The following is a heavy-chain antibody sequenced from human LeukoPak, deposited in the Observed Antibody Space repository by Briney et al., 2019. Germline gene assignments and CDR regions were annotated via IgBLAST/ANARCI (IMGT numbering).Heavy chain of an antibody. CDR1: GGSISSGSYY. V-gene: IGHV4-61*02. D-gene: IGHD3-16*01. CDR3: FADRGGDQGDS. CDR2: IYTSGST. J-gene: IGHJ4*02. Sequence: SETPSLTCTVSGGSISSGSYYWSWIRQPAGKGLEWIGRIYTSGSTNYNPSLKSRVTISVDTSKNQFSLKLSSVTAADTAVYFCFADRGGDQGDSWGQGTLVTVSS.